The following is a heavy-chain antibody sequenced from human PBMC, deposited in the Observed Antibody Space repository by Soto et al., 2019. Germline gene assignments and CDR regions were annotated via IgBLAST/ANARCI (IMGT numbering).Heavy chain of an antibody. V-gene: IGHV5-10-1*01. CDR2: IDPSDSYT. Sequence: PGESLKISCKGSGYSFTSYWISWVRQMPGKGLEWMGRIDPSDSYTNYSPSFQGHVTISADKSISTAYLQWSSLKASDTAMYYCASSTDSSSSSFYYYGMDVWGQGTTVTVSS. CDR1: GYSFTSYW. D-gene: IGHD6-6*01. CDR3: ASSTDSSSSSFYYYGMDV. J-gene: IGHJ6*02.